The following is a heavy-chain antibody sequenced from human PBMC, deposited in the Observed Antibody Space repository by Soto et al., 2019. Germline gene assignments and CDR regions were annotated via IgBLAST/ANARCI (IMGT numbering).Heavy chain of an antibody. D-gene: IGHD6-19*01. J-gene: IGHJ4*02. CDR1: GFTFSANW. CDR2: INRDGSEK. CDR3: ARDVGSGWFDY. V-gene: IGHV3-7*05. Sequence: PGGSLRLSCAASGFTFSANWMTWVRQAPGKGLEWVANINRDGSEKNHVDSVKGRFTISRDNAKNSLYLQMNSLRAEDTAIYYCARDVGSGWFDYWGQGTPVTVSS.